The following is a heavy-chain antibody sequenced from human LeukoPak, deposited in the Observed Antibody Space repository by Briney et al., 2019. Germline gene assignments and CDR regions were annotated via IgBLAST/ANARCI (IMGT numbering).Heavy chain of an antibody. CDR3: ARWSGYYFY. D-gene: IGHD3-3*01. V-gene: IGHV4-59*01. CDR1: GGPISSYY. J-gene: IGHJ4*02. CDR2: IDYSGST. Sequence: KPSETLSLTCIVSGGPISSYYWSWIRQPPGKGLEWIGYIDYSGSTNYNPSLKSRVTISVDTSKKQFSLKLSSVTAADTAVYYCARWSGYYFYWGQGTLVTVSS.